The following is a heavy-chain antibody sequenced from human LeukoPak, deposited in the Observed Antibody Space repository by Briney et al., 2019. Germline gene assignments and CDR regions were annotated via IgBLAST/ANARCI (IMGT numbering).Heavy chain of an antibody. Sequence: GGSLRLSCAASGFTFSSYGMHWVRQAPGKGLEWVAVISYDGSNKYYADSVKGRFTISRDNSKNTLYLQMNSLRAEDTAVYYCAREVVRWELLGGHDYWGQGTLVTVSS. CDR3: AREVVRWELLGGHDY. J-gene: IGHJ4*02. CDR2: ISYDGSNK. CDR1: GFTFSSYG. V-gene: IGHV3-30*03. D-gene: IGHD1-26*01.